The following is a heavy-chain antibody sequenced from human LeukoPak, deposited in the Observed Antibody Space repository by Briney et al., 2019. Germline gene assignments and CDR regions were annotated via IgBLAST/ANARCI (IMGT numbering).Heavy chain of an antibody. J-gene: IGHJ4*02. Sequence: PGGSLRLSCAASGFTFSSYAMSWVRQAPGKGLEWVSAISGSSGSTHYADSVKGRFTISRDNSKNILYLQMNSLRAEDTAVYYCAKERRLTTAFDYWGQGTLVTVSS. D-gene: IGHD4-17*01. CDR2: ISGSSGST. V-gene: IGHV3-23*01. CDR3: AKERRLTTAFDY. CDR1: GFTFSSYA.